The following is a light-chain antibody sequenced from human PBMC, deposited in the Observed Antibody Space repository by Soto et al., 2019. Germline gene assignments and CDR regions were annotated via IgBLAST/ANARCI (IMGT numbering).Light chain of an antibody. J-gene: IGKJ5*01. V-gene: IGKV3-15*01. CDR3: QQYKNWPL. CDR1: PSVSNS. CDR2: DAS. Sequence: ESLLTQSPATLSLSPGERATLSCRASPSVSNSLAWYQHKPGQAPRLLIYDASTRATGIPVRLSVSGFGTEFTLPIRSLQSEDFAVYYCQQYKNWPLFGQGTRLEIK.